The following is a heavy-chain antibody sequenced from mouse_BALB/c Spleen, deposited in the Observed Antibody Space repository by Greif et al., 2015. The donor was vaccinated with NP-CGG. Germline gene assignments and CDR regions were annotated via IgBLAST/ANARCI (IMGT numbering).Heavy chain of an antibody. Sequence: VQLQESGPELVRPGVSVKISCKGFGYTFTDYAMHWVKQSHAKSLEWIGVISTYYGNTNYNQKFKGKATMTVDKSSSTAYMELARLTSEDSAIYYCARGGAYSDYFDYWGQGTTLTVSS. V-gene: IGHV1-67*01. CDR3: ARGGAYSDYFDY. D-gene: IGHD2-12*01. CDR2: ISTYYGNT. J-gene: IGHJ2*01. CDR1: GYTFTDYA.